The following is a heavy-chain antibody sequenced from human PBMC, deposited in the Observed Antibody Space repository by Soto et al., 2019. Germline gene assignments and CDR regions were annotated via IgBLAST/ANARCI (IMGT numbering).Heavy chain of an antibody. D-gene: IGHD3-22*01. Sequence: ASGKVSCKASGDTLTNSYLHWVRQAPGQGLEWLGWINPNNGDTNYAQKFRGRVTMTRDTSNNTVYMELTRLTSDDTAVYFCARMVVPTAYFDPWGQGTPVTVSS. V-gene: IGHV1-2*02. J-gene: IGHJ4*02. CDR1: GDTLTNSY. CDR3: ARMVVPTAYFDP. CDR2: INPNNGDT.